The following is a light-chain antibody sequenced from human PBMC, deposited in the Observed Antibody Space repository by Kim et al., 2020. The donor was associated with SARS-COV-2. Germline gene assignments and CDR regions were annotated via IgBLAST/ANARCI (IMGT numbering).Light chain of an antibody. V-gene: IGLV3-21*04. CDR3: QVWDSSSDHPYV. CDR2: YDS. CDR1: NIGSKS. Sequence: SYELTQPPSVSVAPGKTARITCGGNNIGSKSVHWYQQKPGQAPVLVIYYDSDRPSGIPERFSGSNSGNTATLTISRVEAGEEADYYCQVWDSSSDHPYV. J-gene: IGLJ1*01.